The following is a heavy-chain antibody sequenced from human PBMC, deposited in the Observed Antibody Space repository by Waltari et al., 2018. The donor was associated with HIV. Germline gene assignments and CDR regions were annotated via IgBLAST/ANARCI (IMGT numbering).Heavy chain of an antibody. CDR2: ISRGGTI. V-gene: IGHV3-48*03. CDR1: GFTFSSYE. J-gene: IGHJ6*03. Sequence: EVQVMESGGGLVQPGGSLRLSCAASGFTFSSYEANWVRQAPGKGLEWVSDISRGGTIYYAESVKGQFTSSRDNAKNSLHLQMNSLRAEDTAVYYCAREYSSSMYYYYYMDVWGKGTTVTVSS. D-gene: IGHD6-6*01. CDR3: AREYSSSMYYYYYMDV.